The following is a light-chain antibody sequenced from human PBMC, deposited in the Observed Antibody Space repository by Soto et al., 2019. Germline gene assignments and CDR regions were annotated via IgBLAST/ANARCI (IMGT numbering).Light chain of an antibody. CDR1: QSVSSSY. CDR2: GVS. V-gene: IGKV3-20*01. J-gene: IGKJ2*01. CDR3: QQYGSSPRT. Sequence: EIVLTQSPGTLSLSPGERATLSCRASQSVSSSYLAWFQQKPGQAPRLLIYGVSTRATGIPDRFSGSGSGTDFILTISRLGPEDFAVYYCQQYGSSPRTFGRGTKLDI.